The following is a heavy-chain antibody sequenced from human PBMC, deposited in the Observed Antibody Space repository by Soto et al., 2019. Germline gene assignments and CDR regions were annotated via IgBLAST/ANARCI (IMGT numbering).Heavy chain of an antibody. V-gene: IGHV3-21*01. CDR1: GFTFSSHS. Sequence: GGSLRLSCAASGFTFSSHSMNSVRQAPGKGLEWVSSISSSSSYIYYADPVKGRFTISRDNAKNSLYLQMNSLRAEDTAVYYCARVQYYYDSSGYYYVYYFDYWGQGTLVTVSS. CDR2: ISSSSSYI. CDR3: ARVQYYYDSSGYYYVYYFDY. J-gene: IGHJ4*02. D-gene: IGHD3-22*01.